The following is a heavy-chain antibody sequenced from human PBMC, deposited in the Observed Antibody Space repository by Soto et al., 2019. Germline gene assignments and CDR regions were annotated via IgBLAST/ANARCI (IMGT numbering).Heavy chain of an antibody. CDR2: IKSKTDGGTT. CDR3: TTDSDFYYDILTGLDAFDI. Sequence: AGGSLRVWWGAAGVTCGNAGVSWVRQAPGKGLEWVGRIKSKTDGGTTDYAAPVKGRFTISRDDSKNTLYLQMNSLKTEDTAVYYCTTDSDFYYDILTGLDAFDIWGQGTMVTVSS. V-gene: IGHV3-15*01. CDR1: GVTCGNAG. J-gene: IGHJ3*02. D-gene: IGHD3-9*01.